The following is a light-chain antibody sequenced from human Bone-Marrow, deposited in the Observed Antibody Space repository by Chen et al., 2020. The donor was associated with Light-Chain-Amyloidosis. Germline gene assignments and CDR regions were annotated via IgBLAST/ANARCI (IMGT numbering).Light chain of an antibody. CDR1: QNISSNY. Sequence: EIVLTPSPGTLYFSPGEGANLSCRASQNISSNYLTWYQQKFGQATRLLIYGSSSSATGIPDRFTGSGSGTDFSLTINRLEPEDIAMYNCQQYGTSPLTFVGGTKVEIK. J-gene: IGKJ4*01. V-gene: IGKV3-20*01. CDR2: GSS. CDR3: QQYGTSPLT.